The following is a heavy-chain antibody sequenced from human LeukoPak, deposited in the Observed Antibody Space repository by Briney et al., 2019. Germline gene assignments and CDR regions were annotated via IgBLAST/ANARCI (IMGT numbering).Heavy chain of an antibody. J-gene: IGHJ4*02. CDR3: TTSDCGY. CDR1: GFTFSIHW. D-gene: IGHD2-21*02. Sequence: GGSLRLSCAASGFTFSIHWMTWVRQAPGKGLEWVATIKPDGNDKYFVDSVKGRFTVSRDNAKTSLYLQMNSLRAEDTAIYYCTTSDCGYWGQGTLVTVSS. V-gene: IGHV3-7*03. CDR2: IKPDGNDK.